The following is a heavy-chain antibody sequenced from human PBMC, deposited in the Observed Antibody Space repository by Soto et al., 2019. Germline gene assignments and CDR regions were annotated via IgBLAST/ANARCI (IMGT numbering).Heavy chain of an antibody. CDR1: SGSISSSNW. V-gene: IGHV4-4*02. D-gene: IGHD5-18*01. CDR3: ARDRVDTASYYWYFDL. Sequence: QVQLQESGPGLVKPSGTLSLTCAVSSGSISSSNWWSWVRQPPGKGLEWIGEIYHSGSTNYNPSLKSRVTISVDKPKNQFSLKLSSVTAADTAVYYCARDRVDTASYYWYFDLWGRGTLVTVSS. J-gene: IGHJ2*01. CDR2: IYHSGST.